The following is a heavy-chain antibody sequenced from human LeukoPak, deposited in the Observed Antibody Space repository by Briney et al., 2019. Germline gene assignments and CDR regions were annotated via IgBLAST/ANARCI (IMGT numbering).Heavy chain of an antibody. Sequence: SGPTLVKPTQTLTLTCTFSGFSLTTSGVSVGWIRQSPGKALEWLALLYWDDDKRYSPSLKTRLSITKETSGNQVVLKMTNVDPVDTATYFCSHTSGRGDFDFWRQGILVTVSS. D-gene: IGHD1-26*01. CDR2: LYWDDDK. CDR3: SHTSGRGDFDF. J-gene: IGHJ4*02. V-gene: IGHV2-5*02. CDR1: GFSLTTSGVS.